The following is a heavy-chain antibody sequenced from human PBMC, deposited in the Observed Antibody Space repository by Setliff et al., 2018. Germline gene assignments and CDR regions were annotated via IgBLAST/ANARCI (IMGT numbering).Heavy chain of an antibody. J-gene: IGHJ3*02. CDR1: GVSLTSSHFY. D-gene: IGHD1-1*01. Sequence: NPSETLSLTCSVSGVSLTSSHFYWSWIRQRPGKGLEWIGKIDYRGSTRYNPSLETRVSMSVDTSKNQFSLRLTSVTDADTAVYYCARDSLTTLRRRSFDIWGQGTMVTVSS. CDR3: ARDSLTTLRRRSFDI. V-gene: IGHV4-31*03. CDR2: IDYRGST.